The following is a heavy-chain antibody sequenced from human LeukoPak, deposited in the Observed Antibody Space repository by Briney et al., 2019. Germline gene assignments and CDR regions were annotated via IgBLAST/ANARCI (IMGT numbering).Heavy chain of an antibody. CDR3: ARGHGWFDP. CDR1: GFTFSSYA. V-gene: IGHV3-30*04. Sequence: GGSLRLSCAASGFTFSSYAMHWVRQAPGKGLEWVAVISYDGSNKYYADSVKGRFTISRDNSKNTLYLQMNSLRSEDTAVYYCARGHGWFDPWGQGTLVTVSS. CDR2: ISYDGSNK. J-gene: IGHJ5*02.